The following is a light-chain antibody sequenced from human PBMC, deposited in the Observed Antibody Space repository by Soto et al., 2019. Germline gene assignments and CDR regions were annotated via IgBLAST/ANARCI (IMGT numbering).Light chain of an antibody. CDR1: QSISSW. J-gene: IGKJ1*01. Sequence: DIQMPQSPSTLSASVGDRVTITCRASQSISSWLAWYQQKPGKAPKLLIYDASSLESGVASRFSGSGSGTEFTLAISSLHPDDFATYYCQQYNSYRGTFGQGTKVDIK. CDR3: QQYNSYRGT. CDR2: DAS. V-gene: IGKV1-5*01.